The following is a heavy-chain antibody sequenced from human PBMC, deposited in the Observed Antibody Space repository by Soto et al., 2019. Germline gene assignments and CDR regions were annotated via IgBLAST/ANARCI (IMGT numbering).Heavy chain of an antibody. D-gene: IGHD3-10*01. CDR3: ARDSGYGSGTSVNHYHDY. CDR1: GFTFTRYS. J-gene: IGHJ4*02. CDR2: ISSTTNYI. V-gene: IGHV3-21*06. Sequence: PGGSLRLSCAASGFTFTRYSMNWVRQAPGKGLEWVSSISSTTNYIYYGDSMKGRFTISRDNAKNSLYLEMNSLRAEDTAVYYCARDSGYGSGTSVNHYHDYWGQGTLVTVSS.